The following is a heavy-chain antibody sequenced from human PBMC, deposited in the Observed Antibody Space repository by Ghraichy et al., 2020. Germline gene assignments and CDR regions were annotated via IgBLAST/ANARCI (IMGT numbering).Heavy chain of an antibody. CDR3: ARDFTIGDSVTGWYYGMDV. Sequence: ASVKVSCKASGYTFTSYGINWVRQAPGQGLEWMGWISAYNGNTNYAQKLQGRVTMTTDTSTSTAHMELRSLKSDDTAVYYCARDFTIGDSVTGWYYGMDVWCQGTTVTVSS. D-gene: IGHD3-9*01. CDR2: ISAYNGNT. J-gene: IGHJ6*02. V-gene: IGHV1-18*01. CDR1: GYTFTSYG.